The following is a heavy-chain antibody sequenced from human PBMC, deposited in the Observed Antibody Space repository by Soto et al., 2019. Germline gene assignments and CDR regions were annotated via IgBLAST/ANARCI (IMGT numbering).Heavy chain of an antibody. V-gene: IGHV5-10-1*01. J-gene: IGHJ5*02. CDR3: ARLFCSTTTCDSWFDP. Sequence: LGESLKISCTGFGYTFTTFWISWVRQMPGKGLEWMGRIDSRDSYVNYSPSFQGHVTISLDKSISTAYLQWGSLKASDTAMYYCARLFCSTTTCDSWFDPWGQGTLVTVSS. D-gene: IGHD2-2*01. CDR1: GYTFTTFW. CDR2: IDSRDSYV.